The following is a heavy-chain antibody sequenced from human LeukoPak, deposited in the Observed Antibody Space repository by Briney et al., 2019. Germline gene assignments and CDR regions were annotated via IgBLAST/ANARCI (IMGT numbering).Heavy chain of an antibody. J-gene: IGHJ4*02. CDR2: IWYDGSNK. CDR1: GFTFSSYG. D-gene: IGHD6-19*01. V-gene: IGHV3-33*01. Sequence: GGSLRLSCAASGFTFSSYGMHWVRQAPGKGLEWVAVIWYDGSNKYYTDSVKGRFTISRDNSKNTLYLQMNSLRAEDTAVYYCARKSYSSGCFDCWGQGTLVTVSS. CDR3: ARKSYSSGCFDC.